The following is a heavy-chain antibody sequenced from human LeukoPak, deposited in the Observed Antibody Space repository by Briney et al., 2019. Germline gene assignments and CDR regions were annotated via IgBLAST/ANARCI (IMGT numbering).Heavy chain of an antibody. J-gene: IGHJ4*02. D-gene: IGHD3-10*01. Sequence: SETLSLTCTVSGGSISSGSYYWSWIRQPPGKGLEWIGEINHSGSTNYNPSLKSRVTISVDTSKNQFSLKLSSVTAADTAVYYCARGGHGSGSHDYWGQGTLVTVSS. CDR3: ARGGHGSGSHDY. CDR1: GGSISSGSYY. V-gene: IGHV4-39*07. CDR2: INHSGST.